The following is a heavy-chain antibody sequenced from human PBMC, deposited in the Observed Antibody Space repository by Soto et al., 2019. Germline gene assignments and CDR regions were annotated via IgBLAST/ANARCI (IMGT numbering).Heavy chain of an antibody. CDR2: IYWDDDK. CDR1: GFSLSTSGVG. CDR3: AHSLYDYVWGTNWFDP. V-gene: IGHV2-5*02. J-gene: IGHJ5*02. D-gene: IGHD3-16*01. Sequence: QITLKESGPTLVKPTQTLTLTCTFSGFSLSTSGVGVGWIRQPPGKALEWLALIYWDDDKRYSPSLKSRLTINKDTSNNQVVLTMTNMDPVDTATYYCAHSLYDYVWGTNWFDPWGQGTLVTVSS.